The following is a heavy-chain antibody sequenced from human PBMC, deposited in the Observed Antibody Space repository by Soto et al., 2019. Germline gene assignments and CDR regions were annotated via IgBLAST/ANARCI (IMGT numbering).Heavy chain of an antibody. J-gene: IGHJ4*02. CDR2: INPNSGGT. D-gene: IGHD2-15*01. Sequence: ASVKVSCKASGYTFTGYYMHWVRQAPGQGLEWMGWINPNSGGTNYAQKLQGRVTMTRDPSISTAYMELSRLRSDDTAVYYCARDIDMDIVVEVAATAPGYWGQGTLVTVSA. CDR1: GYTFTGYY. CDR3: ARDIDMDIVVEVAATAPGY. V-gene: IGHV1-2*02.